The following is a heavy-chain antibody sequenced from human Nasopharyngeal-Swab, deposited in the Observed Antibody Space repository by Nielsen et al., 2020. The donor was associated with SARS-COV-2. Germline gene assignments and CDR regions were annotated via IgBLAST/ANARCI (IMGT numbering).Heavy chain of an antibody. Sequence: VRQMPGKGLEWMGWINPNSGGTNYAQNFQGWVTMTRDTSISTAYMELSRLRSDDTAVYYCARDQYSGYDSSYYYYGMDVWGQGTTVTVSS. D-gene: IGHD5-12*01. J-gene: IGHJ6*02. V-gene: IGHV1-2*04. CDR2: INPNSGGT. CDR3: ARDQYSGYDSSYYYYGMDV.